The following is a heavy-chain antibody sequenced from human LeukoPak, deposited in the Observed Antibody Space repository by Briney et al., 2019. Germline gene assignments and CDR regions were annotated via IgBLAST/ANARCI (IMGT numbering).Heavy chain of an antibody. V-gene: IGHV4-34*01. D-gene: IGHD2-21*02. Sequence: SETLSLTCAVYGGSFSGYYWSWIRQPPGKGLEWIGEINHSGSTNYNPSLKSRVTISVDTSKNQFSLKLSSVTAADTALYYCATLRGASTAVFDSWGQGTLVTVSS. CDR3: ATLRGASTAVFDS. CDR1: GGSFSGYY. CDR2: INHSGST. J-gene: IGHJ4*02.